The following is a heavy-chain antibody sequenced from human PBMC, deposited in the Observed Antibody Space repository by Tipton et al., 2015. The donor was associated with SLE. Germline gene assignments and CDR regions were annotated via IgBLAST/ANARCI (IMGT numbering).Heavy chain of an antibody. CDR1: GFTFSNYA. J-gene: IGHJ4*02. CDR2: IRYDGSKT. V-gene: IGHV3-30*02. D-gene: IGHD6-6*01. CDR3: AKDRADYSSSLGIDY. Sequence: QVQLVQSGGGVVQPGGSLRLSCAASGFTFSNYAMHWVRQPPGKGLEWVTFIRYDGSKTYYADSVKGRFTFSRDNSKNTLYLQMNSLRAEDTAVYFCAKDRADYSSSLGIDYWGQGTLVTVSS.